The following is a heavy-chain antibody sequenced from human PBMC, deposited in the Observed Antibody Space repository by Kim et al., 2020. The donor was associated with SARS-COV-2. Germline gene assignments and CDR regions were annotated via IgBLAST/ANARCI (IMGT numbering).Heavy chain of an antibody. Sequence: GGSLRLSCAASGFIFSNYGMHWVRQAPGKGVAWVAVIAYEGSNEDYADSVKGRFTITRDYSKNTLYLNMNSLRPEDTAVYYCVKDVEEYNYGYGFDVWG. CDR2: IAYEGSNE. V-gene: IGHV3-30*18. CDR1: GFIFSNYG. D-gene: IGHD1-1*01. CDR3: VKDVEEYNYGYGFDV. J-gene: IGHJ3*01.